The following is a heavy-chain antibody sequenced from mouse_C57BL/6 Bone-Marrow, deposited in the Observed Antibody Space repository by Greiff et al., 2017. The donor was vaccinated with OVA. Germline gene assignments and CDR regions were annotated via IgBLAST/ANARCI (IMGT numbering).Heavy chain of an antibody. Sequence: VKLMESGAELAKPGASVKLSCKASGYTFTSYWMHWVKQRPGQGLEWIGYINPSSGYTKYNQKFKDKATLTADKSSSTAYMQLSSLTYEDSAVYYCASYYSNYGGYFDVWGTGTTVTVSS. CDR3: ASYYSNYGGYFDV. CDR1: GYTFTSYW. D-gene: IGHD2-5*01. CDR2: INPSSGYT. V-gene: IGHV1-7*01. J-gene: IGHJ1*03.